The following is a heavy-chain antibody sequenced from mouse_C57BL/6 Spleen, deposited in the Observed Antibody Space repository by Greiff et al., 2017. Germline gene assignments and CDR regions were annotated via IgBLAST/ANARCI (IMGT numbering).Heavy chain of an antibody. CDR3: ARDRDYGSDWYFDV. CDR2: ISDGGSYT. Sequence: EVQLVESGGGLVKPGGSLKLSCAASGFTFSSYAMSWVRQTPEKRLEWVATISDGGSYTYYPDNVKGRFTISRDNAKNNLYLQMSHLKSEDTAMYYCARDRDYGSDWYFDVWGTGTTVTVSS. V-gene: IGHV5-4*01. CDR1: GFTFSSYA. D-gene: IGHD1-1*01. J-gene: IGHJ1*03.